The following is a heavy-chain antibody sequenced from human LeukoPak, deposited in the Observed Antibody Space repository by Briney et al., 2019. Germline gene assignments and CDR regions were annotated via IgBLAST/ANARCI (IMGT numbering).Heavy chain of an antibody. CDR3: ANGDRELRIGY. V-gene: IGHV1-2*02. J-gene: IGHJ4*02. D-gene: IGHD7-27*01. CDR2: INPNSGGT. CDR1: GYTFTIYD. Sequence: ASVKVSCKASGYTFTIYDINWVRQATGQGLEWMGWINPNSGGTNYAQKFQGRVTMTRDTSISTAYMELSRLRSDDTAVYYCANGDRELRIGYWGQGTLVTVSS.